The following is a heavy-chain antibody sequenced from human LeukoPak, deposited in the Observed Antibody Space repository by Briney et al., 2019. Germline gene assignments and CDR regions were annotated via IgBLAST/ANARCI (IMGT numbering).Heavy chain of an antibody. D-gene: IGHD3-9*01. CDR1: GFTFSSYA. J-gene: IGHJ4*02. V-gene: IGHV3-23*01. CDR3: AKEPKYYDVLTGYEGDYFDY. Sequence: GGSLRLSCAASGFTFSSYAMSWVRQAPGKGLEWVSVISNGGGSTHYADSVKGRFTISRDNSKNTLYLQMNSLRAEDTAVYYCAKEPKYYDVLTGYEGDYFDYWGQGTLVTVSS. CDR2: ISNGGGST.